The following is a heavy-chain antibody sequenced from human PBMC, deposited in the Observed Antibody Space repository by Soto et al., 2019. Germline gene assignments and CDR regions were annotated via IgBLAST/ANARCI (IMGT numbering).Heavy chain of an antibody. D-gene: IGHD3-22*01. V-gene: IGHV1-18*01. J-gene: IGHJ4*02. CDR2: VSTNNADT. CDR1: GYHFTAYG. Sequence: QVQLVQSGPEVKMPGASVKVSCKTSGYHFTAYGLAWLRQAPGQRPEWMGWVSTNNADTNYAEKFQGRVTMTTDKSTTTTYMELRSLRSDDTAVYYCARELNTDSSAYYSFAHWGQGTRVTVSS. CDR3: ARELNTDSSAYYSFAH.